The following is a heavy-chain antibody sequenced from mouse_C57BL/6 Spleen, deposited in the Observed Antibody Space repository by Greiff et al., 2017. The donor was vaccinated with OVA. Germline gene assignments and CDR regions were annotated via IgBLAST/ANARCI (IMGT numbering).Heavy chain of an antibody. D-gene: IGHD1-1*01. J-gene: IGHJ3*01. V-gene: IGHV1-85*01. Sequence: VQVVESGPELVKPGASVKLSCKASGYTFTSYDINWVKQRPGQGLEWIGWIYPRDGSTKYNEKFKGKATLTVDTSSSTAYMELHSLTSKDSAVYFSARESYYGSREFAYWGQGTLVTVSA. CDR1: GYTFTSYD. CDR2: IYPRDGST. CDR3: ARESYYGSREFAY.